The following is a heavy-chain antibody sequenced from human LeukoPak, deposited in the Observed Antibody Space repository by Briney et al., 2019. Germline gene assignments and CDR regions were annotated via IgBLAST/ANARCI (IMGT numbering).Heavy chain of an antibody. Sequence: GGSLRLSCAASGFTFSSYAMSWVRQAPGKGLEWVSAISGSGGSTYYADSVKGRFTSSRDISKNTLYLQMNSLRAEDTAVYYCAKGGAAAGTGYYYYYYMDVWGKGTTVTVSS. D-gene: IGHD6-13*01. V-gene: IGHV3-23*01. CDR3: AKGGAAAGTGYYYYYYMDV. J-gene: IGHJ6*03. CDR2: ISGSGGST. CDR1: GFTFSSYA.